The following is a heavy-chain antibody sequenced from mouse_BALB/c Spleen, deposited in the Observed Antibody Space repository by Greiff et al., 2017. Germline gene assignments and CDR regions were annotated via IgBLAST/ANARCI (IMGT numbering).Heavy chain of an antibody. D-gene: IGHD1-1*01. CDR1: GFSLTGYG. Sequence: QVQLQQSGPGLVAPSQSLSITCTVSGFSLTGYGVNWVRQPPGKGLEWLGMIWGDGSTDYNSALKSRLSISKDNSKSQVFLKMNSLQTDDTARYYCAWHYGSRHWYFDVWGAGTTVTVSS. V-gene: IGHV2-6-7*01. CDR3: AWHYGSRHWYFDV. J-gene: IGHJ1*01. CDR2: IWGDGST.